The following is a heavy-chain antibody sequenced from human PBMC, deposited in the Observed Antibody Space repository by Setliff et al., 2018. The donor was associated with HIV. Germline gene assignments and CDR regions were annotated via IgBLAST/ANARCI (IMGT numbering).Heavy chain of an antibody. V-gene: IGHV4-31*03. CDR3: ARASRWGSIPFDY. Sequence: KTSETLSLTCTVSGGSIRIGGFHWTWIRHHPGKGLEWIGYIYFSGSPHYTPSLKSRVTISVDTSKNQFSLKLNSVTAADTAVYFCARASRWGSIPFDYWGQGTLVTVSS. D-gene: IGHD2-21*01. J-gene: IGHJ4*02. CDR2: IYFSGSP. CDR1: GGSIRIGGFH.